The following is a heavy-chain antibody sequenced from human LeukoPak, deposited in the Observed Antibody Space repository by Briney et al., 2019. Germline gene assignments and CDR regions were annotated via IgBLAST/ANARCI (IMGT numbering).Heavy chain of an antibody. V-gene: IGHV3-30*02. J-gene: IGHJ4*02. CDR1: GFTFSSYG. CDR3: QWPVWDFDY. D-gene: IGHD3-16*01. CDR2: IRYDGSNK. Sequence: GGSLRLSCAASGFTFSSYGMQWVRQAPGKGRGWVAFIRYDGSNKNYADSVTGRFTISRDNSKNTPYLQMNSLGAEDTAGYYCQWPVWDFDYWGQGTLVTVSS.